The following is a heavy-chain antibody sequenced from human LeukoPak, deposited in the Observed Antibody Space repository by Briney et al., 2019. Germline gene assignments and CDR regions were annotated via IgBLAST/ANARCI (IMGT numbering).Heavy chain of an antibody. CDR3: ARRLVDSEDGYDV. D-gene: IGHD1-26*01. CDR2: INPNSGNT. CDR1: GYTFTAYS. Sequence: GTSVKVSCKASGYTFTAYSMHWVRQAPGQGLEWMGWINPNSGNTGYAQTFHDRVTMTRDTSISTAYMELSRLRSDDTAVYYCARRLVDSEDGYDVWGQGTMVAVS. V-gene: IGHV1-2*02. J-gene: IGHJ3*01.